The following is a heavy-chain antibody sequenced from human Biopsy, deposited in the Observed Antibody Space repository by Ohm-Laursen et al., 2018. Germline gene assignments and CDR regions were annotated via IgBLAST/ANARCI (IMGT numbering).Heavy chain of an antibody. CDR3: ARESALKWYQSLSYFNGMDV. CDR2: IWYDGSNK. J-gene: IGHJ6*02. Sequence: SLRLSCAASGFTFSSYGIHWVRQAPGKGLEWVAVIWYDGSNKYSADSVKGRFSISRDNSKNTVYLQMNSLRAADTAVYYCARESALKWYQSLSYFNGMDVWGQGTTVTVSS. CDR1: GFTFSSYG. D-gene: IGHD2-2*01. V-gene: IGHV3-33*01.